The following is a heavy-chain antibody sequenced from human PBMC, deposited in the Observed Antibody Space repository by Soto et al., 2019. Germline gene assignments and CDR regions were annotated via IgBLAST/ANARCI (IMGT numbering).Heavy chain of an antibody. J-gene: IGHJ6*03. D-gene: IGHD5-12*01. V-gene: IGHV1-2*04. Sequence: QVQLVQSGAEVRKPGASVTVSCRSSGDSFNDYYIHWVRQAPGQGFEWMGWINPNGGVTKYAQKFQGWVSMTRDTSIRPVDMQLRRLRSDDTAVYYGARESGGATATLDYYYFYMDVWGTGTTVTVSS. CDR1: GDSFNDYY. CDR3: ARESGGATATLDYYYFYMDV. CDR2: INPNGGVT.